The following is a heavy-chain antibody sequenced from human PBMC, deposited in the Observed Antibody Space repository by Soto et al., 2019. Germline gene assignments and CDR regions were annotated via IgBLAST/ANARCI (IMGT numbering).Heavy chain of an antibody. J-gene: IGHJ4*02. CDR2: IYHSGSA. D-gene: IGHD4-4*01. Sequence: SETLSLTCIVSVGSVSSGSYYWNWIRQPPGKGLEWIASIYHSGSADYNPSLKSRVTISVDTSKNQFSLKLGSVTAADTAVYYCATVSLQLTTMDYWGQGALVTSPQ. V-gene: IGHV4-61*01. CDR3: ATVSLQLTTMDY. CDR1: VGSVSSGSYY.